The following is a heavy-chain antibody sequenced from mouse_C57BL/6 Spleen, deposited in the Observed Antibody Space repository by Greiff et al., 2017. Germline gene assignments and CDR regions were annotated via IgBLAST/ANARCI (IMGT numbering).Heavy chain of an antibody. D-gene: IGHD4-1*01. V-gene: IGHV5-6*01. CDR1: GFTFSSYG. J-gene: IGHJ2*01. CDR3: ARLGRGDFDD. Sequence: EVQLVESGGDLVKPGASLKLSCAASGFTFSSYGMSWVRQTPDKRLEWVATISSGGSYTYYPDSVKGRFTISRDNAKNTLYLQMSSLKSEDTAMYYCARLGRGDFDDWGQGTTLTAAS. CDR2: ISSGGSYT.